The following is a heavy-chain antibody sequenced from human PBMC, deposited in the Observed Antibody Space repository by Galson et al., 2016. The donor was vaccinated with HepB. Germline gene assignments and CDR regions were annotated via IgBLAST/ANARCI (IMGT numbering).Heavy chain of an antibody. J-gene: IGHJ4*02. V-gene: IGHV3-15*01. CDR1: GFTFRNAD. D-gene: IGHD6-19*01. Sequence: SLRLSCAASGFTFRNADMSWVRQAPGKGLEWVALITSTTDGGTTDYAAPVKGRFIISRDDPENTLFLQMNSLKTEDTAVYYCTTAHRLASGVITVTGLHFDYWGQGALVTVSS. CDR3: TTAHRLASGVITVTGLHFDY. CDR2: ITSTTDGGTT.